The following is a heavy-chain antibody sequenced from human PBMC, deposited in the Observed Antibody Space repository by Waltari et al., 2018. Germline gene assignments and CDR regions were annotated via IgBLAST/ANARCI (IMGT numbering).Heavy chain of an antibody. CDR3: ARDLGSDYGNRDY. D-gene: IGHD4-17*01. CDR2: SNPNSGDT. V-gene: IGHV1-2*06. J-gene: IGHJ4*02. Sequence: QVHLVQSGAEVKKPGASVKVSCKASGYTFTGYYIQWVRREPGQGLEWMGRSNPNSGDTNYAQKFQGRVTLTRDTSINTAYMELSSLKSDDTAVYYCARDLGSDYGNRDYWGQGTLVTVPS. CDR1: GYTFTGYY.